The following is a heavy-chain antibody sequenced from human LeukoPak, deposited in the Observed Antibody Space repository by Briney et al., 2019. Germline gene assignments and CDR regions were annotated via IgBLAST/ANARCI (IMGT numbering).Heavy chain of an antibody. CDR2: IIPILGIA. D-gene: IGHD5-12*01. J-gene: IGHJ4*02. Sequence: SVKVSCKASRGTFSSYAISWVRQAPGQGLEWMGRIIPILGIANYAQKFQGRVTIAADKSTSTAYMELSSLRSEDTAVYYCARDHSPIVATRNDDYWGQGTLVTVSS. V-gene: IGHV1-69*04. CDR1: RGTFSSYA. CDR3: ARDHSPIVATRNDDY.